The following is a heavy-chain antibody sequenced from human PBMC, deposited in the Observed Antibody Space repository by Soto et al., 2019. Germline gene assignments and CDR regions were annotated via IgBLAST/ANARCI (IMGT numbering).Heavy chain of an antibody. V-gene: IGHV3-11*01. Sequence: QVQLVESGGGLVKPGGSLRLSCAASGFTFSDYYMSWLRQAPGKGLEWVSYISSSGSTIYYADSVKGRFTISRDNAKNSVYLQMNSLSAEVTAVYYCANPSSGWYLHSWGQGTLVTVSS. CDR1: GFTFSDYY. CDR3: ANPSSGWYLHS. D-gene: IGHD6-19*01. J-gene: IGHJ4*02. CDR2: ISSSGSTI.